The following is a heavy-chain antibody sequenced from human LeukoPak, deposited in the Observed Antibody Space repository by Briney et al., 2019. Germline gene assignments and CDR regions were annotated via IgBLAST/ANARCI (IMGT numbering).Heavy chain of an antibody. CDR3: ARENTYYYGSGSYYRYYYYYYMDV. D-gene: IGHD3-10*01. CDR1: GGSFSGYY. Sequence: SETLSLTCAVYGGSFSGYYWSWIRQPPGKGREWIGEINHSGSTNYNPSLKSRVTISVDTSKNQFSLKLSSVTAADTAVYYCARENTYYYGSGSYYRYYYYYYMDVWGKGTTVTVSS. J-gene: IGHJ6*03. V-gene: IGHV4-34*01. CDR2: INHSGST.